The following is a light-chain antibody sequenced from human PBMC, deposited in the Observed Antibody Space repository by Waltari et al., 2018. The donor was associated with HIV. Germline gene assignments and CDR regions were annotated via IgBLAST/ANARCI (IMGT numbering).Light chain of an antibody. Sequence: SSVLTQPPSVSVAPGPTARITRGGNNIGNKNVPWYPQKPVQAPVLVVYDDSDRPSGIPERFSGSNSGNTATLTINRVEAGDEADYYCQVWDSSSAHVVFGGGTKLTVL. J-gene: IGLJ2*01. CDR1: NIGNKN. CDR2: DDS. V-gene: IGLV3-21*02. CDR3: QVWDSSSAHVV.